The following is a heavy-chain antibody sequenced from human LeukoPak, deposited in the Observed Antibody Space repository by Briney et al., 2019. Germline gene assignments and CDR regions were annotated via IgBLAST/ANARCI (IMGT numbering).Heavy chain of an antibody. V-gene: IGHV4-4*07. J-gene: IGHJ4*02. CDR1: GVSISSYY. Sequence: SETLSLTCTVSGVSISSYYWSWLRQPAGKGLEWIGRIYTSGSTNYNASLKSRVSMSLDTSKNQFSLKLSSVTDADTAVFYCARENSGSYREFDYWGQGTLVTVSS. CDR2: IYTSGST. CDR3: ARENSGSYREFDY. D-gene: IGHD1-26*01.